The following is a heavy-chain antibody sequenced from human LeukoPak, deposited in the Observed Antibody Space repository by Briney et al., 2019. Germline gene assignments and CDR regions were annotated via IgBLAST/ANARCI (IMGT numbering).Heavy chain of an antibody. CDR3: ARALGPYQLLDF. Sequence: PSQTLSLTCTVSGGSISSGGYYWSWIRQPPGKGLGWIGYIYHSGSTYYNPSLKSRVTISVDRSKNQFSLKLSSVTAADTAVYYCARALGPYQLLDFWGQGTLVTVSS. D-gene: IGHD2-2*01. J-gene: IGHJ4*02. CDR1: GGSISSGGYY. V-gene: IGHV4-30-2*01. CDR2: IYHSGST.